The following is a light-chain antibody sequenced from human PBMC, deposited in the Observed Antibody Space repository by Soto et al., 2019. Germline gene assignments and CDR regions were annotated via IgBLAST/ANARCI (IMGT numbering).Light chain of an antibody. Sequence: QPVLTQPPSVSGAPGQTVTISCTGATFDVHWYQQLPGAAPTLLIFGIFNRPSGVSERFSGSRSGASASLAIAGLQAEDEADYYCQSYDNSLSGSEVFGTGTKLTVL. CDR3: QSYDNSLSGSEV. CDR1: TFD. J-gene: IGLJ1*01. CDR2: GIF. V-gene: IGLV1-40*01.